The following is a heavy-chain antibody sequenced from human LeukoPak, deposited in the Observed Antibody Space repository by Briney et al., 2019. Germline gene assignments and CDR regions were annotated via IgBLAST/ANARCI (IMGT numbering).Heavy chain of an antibody. J-gene: IGHJ3*02. Sequence: EESLRISCKGSGYSFTSYWISWVRQMPGKGLEWMGRIDPSDSYTNYSPSFQGHVTISADKSISTAYLQWSSLKASDTAMYYCARRLLYDSSGYYPTTHAFDIWGQGTMVTVSS. CDR1: GYSFTSYW. CDR3: ARRLLYDSSGYYPTTHAFDI. D-gene: IGHD3-22*01. CDR2: IDPSDSYT. V-gene: IGHV5-10-1*01.